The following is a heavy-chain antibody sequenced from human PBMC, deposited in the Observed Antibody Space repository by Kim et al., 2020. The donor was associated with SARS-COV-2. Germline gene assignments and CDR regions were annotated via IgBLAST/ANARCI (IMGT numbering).Heavy chain of an antibody. CDR1: GGTFSSYA. V-gene: IGHV1-69*13. CDR3: ARAYDYVWGSYRSTDAFDI. D-gene: IGHD3-16*02. J-gene: IGHJ3*02. CDR2: IIPIFGTA. Sequence: SVKVSCKASGGTFSSYAISWVRQAPGQGLEWMGGIIPIFGTANYAQKFQGRVTITADESTCTAYMELSSLRSEDTAVYYCARAYDYVWGSYRSTDAFDIWGQGRMVTVAS.